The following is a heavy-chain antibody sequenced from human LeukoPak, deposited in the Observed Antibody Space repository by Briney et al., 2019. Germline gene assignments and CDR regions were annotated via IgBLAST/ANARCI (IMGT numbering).Heavy chain of an antibody. CDR2: IRYDGSNK. J-gene: IGHJ4*02. V-gene: IGHV3-30*02. D-gene: IGHD3-10*01. CDR1: GFTFTSYG. Sequence: PGGSLRLSCAASGFTFTSYGMHWVRQAPGKGLEWVAFIRYDGSNKYYADSVKGRFTISRDNSNNTLYLQMNSLRAEDTAVYYCAREGDTMVRGVIPHWGQGTLVTVSS. CDR3: AREGDTMVRGVIPH.